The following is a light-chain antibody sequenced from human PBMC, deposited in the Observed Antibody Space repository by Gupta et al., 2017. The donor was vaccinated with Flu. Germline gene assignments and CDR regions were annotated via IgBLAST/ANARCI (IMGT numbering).Light chain of an antibody. V-gene: IGLV4-69*01. CDR2: LNSDGSH. CDR1: SGNSTNA. J-gene: IGLJ2*01. CDR3: QAWGAGVVV. Sequence: QPVLPPSPSASASLGASVKLTCTLSSGNSTNAIAWHQQQPDQGPRYLMNLNSDGSHNKGDGSPDRFSGSSSGAERYLTISSRQAEDEDDYYCQAWGAGVVVFGGGTKVTVL.